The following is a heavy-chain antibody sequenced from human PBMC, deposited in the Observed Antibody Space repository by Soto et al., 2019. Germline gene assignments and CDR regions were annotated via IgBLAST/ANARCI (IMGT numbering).Heavy chain of an antibody. D-gene: IGHD1-1*01. J-gene: IGHJ6*03. V-gene: IGHV4-39*01. CDR2: ISYSGRT. Sequence: QLQLQESGPGLVKPSETLSLTCTVSGGSISSSGYYWGWIRQPPGKGLEWIAYISYSGRTYYNPYLKSRVTISADTSKNRFSLRLSSVTAPDTAVYYCARSRTGGYYYYTEVWGKGTTVTVSS. CDR3: ARSRTGGYYYYTEV. CDR1: GGSISSSGYY.